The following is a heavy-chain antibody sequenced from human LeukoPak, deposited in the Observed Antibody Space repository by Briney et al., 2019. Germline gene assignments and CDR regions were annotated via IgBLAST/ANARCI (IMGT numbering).Heavy chain of an antibody. CDR2: INTSAGET. CDR1: GFSFSNYG. J-gene: IGHJ4*01. V-gene: IGHV3-23*01. Sequence: GRSLTLSCAASGFSFSNYGMSWFRQAPGKGLEWVSTINTSAGETHYADSVRGRFTIYRDNSKSTLALHMSNLRVEDTAVYYCERDPSDYEWQRGWYRDFWGRGDQVTVSS. D-gene: IGHD6-19*01. CDR3: ERDPSDYEWQRGWYRDF.